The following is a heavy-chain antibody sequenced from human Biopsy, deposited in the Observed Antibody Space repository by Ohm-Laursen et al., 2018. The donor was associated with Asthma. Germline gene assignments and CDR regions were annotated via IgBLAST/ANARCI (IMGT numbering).Heavy chain of an antibody. CDR1: SGSGGYMRSGNYY. D-gene: IGHD6-13*01. CDR3: VRGSSSWHHGPFHYYYGLDV. J-gene: IGHJ6*02. CDR2: IYYSGST. V-gene: IGHV4-39*01. Sequence: TLSLTCSLSSGSGGYMRSGNYYWGWIRQPPGKGLEWIGSIYYSGSTYYHPSLESRVTVSADTSKNQFSLKLTSATAADTAVYYCVRGSSSWHHGPFHYYYGLDVWGQGTTATVSS.